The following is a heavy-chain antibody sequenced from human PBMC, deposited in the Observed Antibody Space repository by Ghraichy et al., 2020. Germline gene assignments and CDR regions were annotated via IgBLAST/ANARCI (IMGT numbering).Heavy chain of an antibody. CDR3: ATGSYGSGSYAFDI. CDR1: GFTFSRYW. J-gene: IGHJ3*02. Sequence: GGSLRLSCTASGFTFSRYWMSWVRQAPGKGLEWVANIKQDGSEKYYVDSVKGRFTISRDNAKNSLYVQMNSLRGEDTAVYYCATGSYGSGSYAFDIWGQGTMITVSS. D-gene: IGHD3-10*01. CDR2: IKQDGSEK. V-gene: IGHV3-7*01.